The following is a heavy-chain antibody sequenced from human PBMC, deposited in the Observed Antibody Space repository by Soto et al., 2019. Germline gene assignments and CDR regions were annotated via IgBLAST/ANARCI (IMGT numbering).Heavy chain of an antibody. CDR3: ARDCPVPPPTPNNCFDP. Sequence: QAQLVQSGDEVKKPGASVKVSCKASGYTFTNYGISWVRQAPGQGLEWMGWISAYNGNTNYAQKLQGRVTMTIDTSTSTAYMELRRLTSHPAAVYYCARDCPVPPPTPNNCFDPWGQGTLVTVSS. CDR2: ISAYNGNT. V-gene: IGHV1-18*01. D-gene: IGHD4-4*01. CDR1: GYTFTNYG. J-gene: IGHJ5*02.